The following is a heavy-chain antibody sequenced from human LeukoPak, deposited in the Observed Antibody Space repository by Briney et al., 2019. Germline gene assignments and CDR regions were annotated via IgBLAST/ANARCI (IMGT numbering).Heavy chain of an antibody. CDR1: GFTFSDYY. D-gene: IGHD3-3*01. J-gene: IGHJ4*02. CDR2: ITGSDHSM. V-gene: IGHV3-11*04. CDR3: ARELSWSGRDY. Sequence: PGGSLRLSCVASGFTFSDYYMSWIRQASGKGLEWLSYITGSDHSMLYADSVKGRFTISIDRGKNSLYLQMNSLRDEDTAVYYCARELSWSGRDYWGQGTLVTVSS.